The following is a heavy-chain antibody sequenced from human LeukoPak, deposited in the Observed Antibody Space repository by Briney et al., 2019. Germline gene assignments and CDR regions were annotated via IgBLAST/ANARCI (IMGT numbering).Heavy chain of an antibody. CDR2: IYYRGST. V-gene: IGHV4-59*12. D-gene: IGHD4-17*01. J-gene: IGHJ6*02. Sequence: SETLSLTCTVSGGSISSYYWSWIRQPPGKGLEWIGYIYYRGSTNYNPSLKSRVTISVDTSKNQFSLKLSSVTAADTAVYYCARGQTLQTTVTTIYYYYYGMDVWGQGTTVTVSS. CDR3: ARGQTLQTTVTTIYYYYYGMDV. CDR1: GGSISSYY.